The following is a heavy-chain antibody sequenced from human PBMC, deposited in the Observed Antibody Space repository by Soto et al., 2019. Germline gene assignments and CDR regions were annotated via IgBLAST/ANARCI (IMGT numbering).Heavy chain of an antibody. CDR3: AKDYSSVWSRGIDF. CDR1: GFTFRNYA. CDR2: IGDAGVRT. Sequence: EVQLLESGGGLAQPGGSLRLSCAATGFTFRNYAMTWVRRAAGKGLEWVSAIGDAGVRTNYADSVRGRFIVSRDNSKNTLYLQMNALRVEDTAVYYCAKDYSSVWSRGIDFWGQGILVTVSS. J-gene: IGHJ4*02. D-gene: IGHD4-4*01. V-gene: IGHV3-23*01.